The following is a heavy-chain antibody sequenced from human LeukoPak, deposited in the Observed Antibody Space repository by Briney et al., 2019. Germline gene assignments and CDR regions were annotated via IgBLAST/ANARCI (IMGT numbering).Heavy chain of an antibody. J-gene: IGHJ4*02. CDR3: ARSRWGMIPSFDY. CDR1: GGSISSSSYY. V-gene: IGHV4-39*07. CDR2: IYYSGST. Sequence: SETLSLTCTVSGGSISSSSYYWGWIRQPPGKGLEWIGSIYYSGSTYYNPSLKSRVTISVDTSKNQFSLKLSSVTAADTAVYYCARSRWGMIPSFDYWGQRTLVTVSS. D-gene: IGHD3-16*01.